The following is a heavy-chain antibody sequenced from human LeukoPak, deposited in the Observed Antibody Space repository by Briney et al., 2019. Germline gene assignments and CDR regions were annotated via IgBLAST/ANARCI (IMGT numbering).Heavy chain of an antibody. Sequence: ASVKVSCKASGYTFTTYGISWVRQAPGQGLEWMGRISGYNGNTNYAQKVQGRVTMTTDISTSTAYMDLRSLRSDDTAVYYCARDQHESSGNDAFDTWGQGTMVTVSS. CDR3: ARDQHESSGNDAFDT. V-gene: IGHV1-18*01. CDR1: GYTFTTYG. CDR2: ISGYNGNT. J-gene: IGHJ3*02. D-gene: IGHD3-22*01.